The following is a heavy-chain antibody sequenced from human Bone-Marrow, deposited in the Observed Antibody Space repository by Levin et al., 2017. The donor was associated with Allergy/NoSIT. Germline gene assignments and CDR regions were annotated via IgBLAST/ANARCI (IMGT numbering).Heavy chain of an antibody. V-gene: IGHV1-46*01. J-gene: IGHJ4*02. CDR1: GYTFTAHY. D-gene: IGHD3/OR15-3a*01. CDR2: INPSEHNT. CDR3: ARDLWTTPRRAALDF. Sequence: ASVKVSCKTSGYTFTAHYIQWVRQAPGQGLEWMGTINPSEHNTIYAQKFQGRDTMTRDTSTSTVYMELSSLRSEDTAMYYCARDLWTTPRRAALDFWGQGTLVTVSS.